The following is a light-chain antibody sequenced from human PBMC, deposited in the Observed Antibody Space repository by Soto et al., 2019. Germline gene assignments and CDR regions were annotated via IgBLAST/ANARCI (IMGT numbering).Light chain of an antibody. Sequence: EIVLTQSPATLSLSPGERATLSCRASQSVSNYLAWYQQKPGQAPRLLIYDASNRATGIPARFSGSGSGTDFTLTISSLETEDLAVYYCQQRSNWPPLTFGGGTKVEIK. V-gene: IGKV3-11*01. CDR1: QSVSNY. CDR2: DAS. CDR3: QQRSNWPPLT. J-gene: IGKJ4*01.